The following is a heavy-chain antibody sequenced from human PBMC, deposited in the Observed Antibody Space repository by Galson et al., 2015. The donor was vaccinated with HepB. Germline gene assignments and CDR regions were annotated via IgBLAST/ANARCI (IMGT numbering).Heavy chain of an antibody. Sequence: RQPPGKGLEWIGSIYCSGSTYYNPSLKSRVTISVDTSKNQFSLKLSSVTAADTAVYYCARLVLVPAAIGFDPWGQGTLVTVSS. CDR2: IYCSGST. J-gene: IGHJ5*02. V-gene: IGHV4-39*01. CDR3: ARLVLVPAAIGFDP. D-gene: IGHD2-2*01.